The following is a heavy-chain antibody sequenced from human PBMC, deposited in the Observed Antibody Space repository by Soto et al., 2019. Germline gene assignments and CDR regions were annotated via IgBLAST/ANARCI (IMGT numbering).Heavy chain of an antibody. CDR1: GGSISSYY. V-gene: IGHV4-59*01. D-gene: IGHD3-16*01. Sequence: SETLSLTCTVSGGSISSYYWSWIRQPPGKGLEWIGYIYYSGSTNYNPSLKSRLTISVDTSKNQFSLKLSSVTAADTAMYYCAREGGGRNYYYGMDVWGQGTTVTVSS. J-gene: IGHJ6*02. CDR3: AREGGGRNYYYGMDV. CDR2: IYYSGST.